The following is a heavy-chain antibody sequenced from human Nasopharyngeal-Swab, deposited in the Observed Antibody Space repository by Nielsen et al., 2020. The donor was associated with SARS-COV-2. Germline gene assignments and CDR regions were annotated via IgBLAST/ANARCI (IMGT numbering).Heavy chain of an antibody. CDR3: ARDTTVTSYYYYGMDV. CDR1: GGSISSYY. Sequence: SETLSLTCTVSGGSISSYYRSWIRQPPGKGLEWIGYIYYSGSTNYNPSLKSRVTISVDTSKNQFSLKLSSVTAADTAVYYCARDTTVTSYYYYGMDVWGQGTTVTVSS. J-gene: IGHJ6*02. V-gene: IGHV4-59*01. D-gene: IGHD4-11*01. CDR2: IYYSGST.